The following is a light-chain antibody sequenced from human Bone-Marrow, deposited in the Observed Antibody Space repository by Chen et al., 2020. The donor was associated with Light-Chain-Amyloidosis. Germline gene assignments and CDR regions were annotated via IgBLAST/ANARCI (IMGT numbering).Light chain of an antibody. CDR2: GAS. J-gene: IGKJ1*01. CDR1: HNVNNY. CDR3: QQYSSSGT. Sequence: EIALTQSPATLSLSPGERATLSCTASHNVNNYLAWYQQKPGQAPRLLIYGASNRATGIPDRFRGGGSGTDFTLTISRLEPEDFAMYYCQQYSSSGTFGRGTEVEI. V-gene: IGKV3-20*01.